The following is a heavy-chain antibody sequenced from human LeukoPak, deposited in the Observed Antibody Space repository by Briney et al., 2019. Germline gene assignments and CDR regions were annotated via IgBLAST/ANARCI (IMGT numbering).Heavy chain of an antibody. CDR2: FDPEDGET. J-gene: IGHJ4*02. D-gene: IGHD4-17*01. Sequence: GASVKVSCKVSGYTLTELSMHWVRQAPGKGLEWMGGFDPEDGETIYAQKFQGRVTMTEDTSTDAAYMELSSLRSEDTAVYYCATDQYGDYALDYWGQGTLVTVSS. CDR1: GYTLTELS. V-gene: IGHV1-24*01. CDR3: ATDQYGDYALDY.